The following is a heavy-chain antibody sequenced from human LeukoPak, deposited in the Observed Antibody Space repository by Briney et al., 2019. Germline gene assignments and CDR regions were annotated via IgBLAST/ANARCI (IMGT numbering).Heavy chain of an antibody. CDR1: GFTFSRYG. CDR3: AMDPNGGYLGAFDF. D-gene: IGHD4-17*01. V-gene: IGHV3-23*01. J-gene: IGHJ3*01. CDR2: ITGSGSTT. Sequence: GGSLRLSCAGSGFTFSRYGMTWVRQAPGKGLEWVSAITGSGSTTRYAEAVKGRFTVFRDNSKNTLYLEMKYLRAEDAAVYYCAMDPNGGYLGAFDFWGQGTLVTVSS.